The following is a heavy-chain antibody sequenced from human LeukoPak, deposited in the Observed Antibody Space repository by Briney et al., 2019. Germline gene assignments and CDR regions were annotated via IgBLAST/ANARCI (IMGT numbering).Heavy chain of an antibody. Sequence: GGSLRLSCAASGFTFSSSAMSWVRQAPGKGLEWVSVIYSGGYTNYPDSVKGRFTISRDNSKNTLYLQMNSLRAEDTAVYYCARTRTFGETSDAFDIWGQGTMVTVSS. CDR2: IYSGGYT. D-gene: IGHD3-10*01. J-gene: IGHJ3*02. CDR3: ARTRTFGETSDAFDI. CDR1: GFTFSSSA. V-gene: IGHV3-66*01.